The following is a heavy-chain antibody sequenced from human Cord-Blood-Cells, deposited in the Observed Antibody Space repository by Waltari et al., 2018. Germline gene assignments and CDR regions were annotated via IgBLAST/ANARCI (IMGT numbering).Heavy chain of an antibody. Sequence: QVQLVQSGAEVKKPGASVKVSCKVSGYTLTELSMHWVRQAPRKGLEWMGGFEPEDGETIYAQKIQGRVTMTEDTSTDTAYMELSSLRSEDTAVYYCATELGGSGSFDYWGQGTLVTVSS. J-gene: IGHJ4*02. CDR1: GYTLTELS. CDR2: FEPEDGET. D-gene: IGHD1-26*01. CDR3: ATELGGSGSFDY. V-gene: IGHV1-24*01.